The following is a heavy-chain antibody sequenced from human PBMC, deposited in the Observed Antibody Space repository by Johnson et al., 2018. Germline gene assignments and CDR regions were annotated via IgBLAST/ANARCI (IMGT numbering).Heavy chain of an antibody. J-gene: IGHJ1*01. D-gene: IGHD2-8*01. CDR2: INGDGSSR. Sequence: VQLVQSGGGLVQPGGSLRLSCTASGFTFSYYWMHWVRQAPGKGLVWVSRINGDGSSRSHADYGKGRLTISRENAKNTLYLQMKSLRAEDTAVYSCVRAHRDCTNGVCSFQHWGQGTVVTVSS. CDR3: VRAHRDCTNGVCSFQH. V-gene: IGHV3-74*02. CDR1: GFTFSYYW.